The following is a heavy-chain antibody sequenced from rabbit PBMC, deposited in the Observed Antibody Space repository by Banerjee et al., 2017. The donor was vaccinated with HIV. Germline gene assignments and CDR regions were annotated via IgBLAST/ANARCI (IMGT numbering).Heavy chain of an antibody. J-gene: IGHJ4*01. CDR2: IYAGSSDHT. CDR3: ARDYYSGGWGIFNL. V-gene: IGHV1S40*01. CDR1: GFSFSRSYY. Sequence: QSLEESGGDLVKPGASLTLTCTASGFSFSRSYYMCWVRQAPGKGLEWIACIYAGSSDHTYYASWAKGRFTGSKTSSTTVTLQMTSLTAADTATYFCARDYYSGGWGIFNLWGPGTLVTVS. D-gene: IGHD4-1*01.